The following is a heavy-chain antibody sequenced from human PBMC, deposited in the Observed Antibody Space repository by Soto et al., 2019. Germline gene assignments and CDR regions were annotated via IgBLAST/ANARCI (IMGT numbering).Heavy chain of an antibody. Sequence: PSETLSLTCTVCGGSISSGGYYWSWIRQHPGKGLEWIGYIYYSGSTYYNPSLKSRVTISVDTSKNQFSLKLSSVTAADTAVYYCARDSHYGSGSYDLWGQGTLVTVSS. J-gene: IGHJ4*02. CDR2: IYYSGST. D-gene: IGHD3-10*01. CDR1: GGSISSGGYY. V-gene: IGHV4-31*03. CDR3: ARDSHYGSGSYDL.